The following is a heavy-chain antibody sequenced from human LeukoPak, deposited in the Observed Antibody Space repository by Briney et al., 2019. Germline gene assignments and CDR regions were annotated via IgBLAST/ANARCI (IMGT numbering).Heavy chain of an antibody. CDR3: ARVIAVAGTGDYYFDY. CDR2: IYTSRST. V-gene: IGHV4-61*02. D-gene: IGHD6-19*01. CDR1: GGSISSGSYY. Sequence: TLSLTCTVSGGSISSGSYYWSWIRQPAGKGLEWIGRIYTSRSTNYNPSLKSRVTLTVDTSKTQFSLKLSSVTAADTAVYYCARVIAVAGTGDYYFDYWGQGTLVTVSS. J-gene: IGHJ4*02.